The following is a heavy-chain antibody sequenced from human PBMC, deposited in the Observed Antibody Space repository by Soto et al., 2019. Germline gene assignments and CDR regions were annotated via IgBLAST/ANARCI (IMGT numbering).Heavy chain of an antibody. J-gene: IGHJ4*02. CDR2: ISGSGGST. CDR3: AKDTPNLIITIVVVPRLYGSFDY. Sequence: GGSLRLSCAASGFPFTSYAMSWVRQAPGKGLEWVSAISGSGGSTYYADSVKGRFTISRDNSKNTLYLQMNSLRAEDTAVYYCAKDTPNLIITIVVVPRLYGSFDYWGQGTLVTVSS. CDR1: GFPFTSYA. V-gene: IGHV3-23*01. D-gene: IGHD2-2*01.